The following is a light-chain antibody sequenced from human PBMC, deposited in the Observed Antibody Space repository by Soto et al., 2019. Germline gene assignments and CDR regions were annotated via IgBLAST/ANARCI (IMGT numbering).Light chain of an antibody. Sequence: QSVLTQPAAVSGSPGQSITISCIGTNSDIGSYNLVSWYRQHPGKAPKLMIYEGSRRPSGISNRFSGSKSGNTASLTISGLQAEDDADYYCYSYARGGSFVFGTGTKLTVL. J-gene: IGLJ1*01. CDR1: NSDIGSYNL. V-gene: IGLV2-23*01. CDR2: EGS. CDR3: YSYARGGSFV.